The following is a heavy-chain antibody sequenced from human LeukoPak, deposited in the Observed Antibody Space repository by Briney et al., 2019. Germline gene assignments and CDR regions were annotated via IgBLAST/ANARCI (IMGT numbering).Heavy chain of an antibody. CDR3: AREEASAGDY. D-gene: IGHD6-13*01. Sequence: SETPSLTCTVSGGSISSNSHYWAWIRQPPGKGLEWIGSIYYTGVTFYSPSLKSRVTISVDTSKNQFSLKVISVTAADTAVYYCAREEASAGDYWGQGTLVTVSS. J-gene: IGHJ4*02. V-gene: IGHV4-39*01. CDR1: GGSISSNSHY. CDR2: IYYTGVT.